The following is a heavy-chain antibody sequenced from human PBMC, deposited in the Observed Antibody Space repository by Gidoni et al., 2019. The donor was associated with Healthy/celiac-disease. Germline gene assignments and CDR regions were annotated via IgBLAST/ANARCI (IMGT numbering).Heavy chain of an antibody. CDR1: GFTFSSYA. CDR2: ISYDGSNK. Sequence: QVQLVESGGGVVQPGRSLSLSCAASGFTFSSYAMHWVRQAPGKGLEWVAVISYDGSNKYYADSVKGRFTISRDNSKNTLYLQMNSLRAEDTAVYYCASLHIVVVTATDDYWGQGTLVTVSS. J-gene: IGHJ4*02. V-gene: IGHV3-30*04. D-gene: IGHD2-21*02. CDR3: ASLHIVVVTATDDY.